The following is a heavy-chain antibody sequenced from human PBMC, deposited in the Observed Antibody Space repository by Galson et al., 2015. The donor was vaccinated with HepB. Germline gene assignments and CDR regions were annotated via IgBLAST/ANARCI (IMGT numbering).Heavy chain of an antibody. D-gene: IGHD1/OR15-1a*01. V-gene: IGHV3-21*01. J-gene: IGHJ4*02. CDR1: GFTFRSYS. CDR2: ISPNDDYI. CDR3: ARGGLQKQRNDYFGY. Sequence: SLRLSCAASGFTFRSYSMNWVRQAPGKGLEWVSSISPNDDYIYYAKSLRGRLSISRDNAEKSLYRQINSLRAEDTAVYYGARGGLQKQRNDYFGYWGRGTLVTVSA.